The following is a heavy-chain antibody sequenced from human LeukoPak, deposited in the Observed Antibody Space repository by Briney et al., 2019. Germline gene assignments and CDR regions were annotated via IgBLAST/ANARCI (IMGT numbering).Heavy chain of an antibody. J-gene: IGHJ4*02. CDR1: GGSISTYY. CDR2: IYYTGAT. Sequence: SETLSLTCTASGGSISTYYWSWIRLPPGKGLEWIGYIYYTGATYYNPSLKSRVTISLDTSKNQFSLKLSSVTAADAAVYYCARAGYSYGTGYYFDYWGQGALVTVSS. CDR3: ARAGYSYGTGYYFDY. D-gene: IGHD5-18*01. V-gene: IGHV4-59*01.